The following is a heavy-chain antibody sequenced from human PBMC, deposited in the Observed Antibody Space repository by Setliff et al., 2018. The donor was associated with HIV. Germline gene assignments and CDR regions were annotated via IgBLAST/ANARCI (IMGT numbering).Heavy chain of an antibody. CDR2: MYPNGRT. J-gene: IGHJ3*02. CDR3: ATPHREREDDAFDI. Sequence: PSETLSLTCNVSGFSIGNFYYWGWVQQPPGKGLEWVGSMYPNGRTYYNPSVKSRVTISVDTSKNQSFLKLSSVTAADTAMYYCATPHREREDDAFDIWGQGTKVTVSS. V-gene: IGHV4-38-2*02. CDR1: GFSIGNFYY. D-gene: IGHD1-1*01.